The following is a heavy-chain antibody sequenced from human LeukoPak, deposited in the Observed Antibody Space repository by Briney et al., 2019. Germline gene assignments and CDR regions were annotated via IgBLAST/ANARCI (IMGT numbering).Heavy chain of an antibody. J-gene: IGHJ2*01. CDR2: IYYSGST. D-gene: IGHD3-22*01. CDR1: GGSISSGGNY. CDR3: ARDRRMDYYDSSGYSALRRWYFDL. Sequence: SETLSLTCTVSGGSISSGGNYWSWIRQHPGKGLEWIGYIYYSGSTYYNPSLKSRVTISVDTSKNQFSLKLSSVTAADTAVYYCARDRRMDYYDSSGYSALRRWYFDLWGRGTLVTVSS. V-gene: IGHV4-31*03.